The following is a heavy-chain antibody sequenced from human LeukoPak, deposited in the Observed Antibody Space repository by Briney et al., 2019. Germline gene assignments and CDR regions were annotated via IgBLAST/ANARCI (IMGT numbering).Heavy chain of an antibody. J-gene: IGHJ4*02. CDR3: AKDLAWLVMLDY. CDR1: GFTVSSYG. Sequence: GGSLRLSCAASGFTVSSYGMHWVGQAPGKGLEGGAVISYDGSNKYYADSVKGRFTISRDNSKNTLYLQMNSLRAEDTAVYYCAKDLAWLVMLDYWGQGTLVTVSS. D-gene: IGHD6-19*01. CDR2: ISYDGSNK. V-gene: IGHV3-30*18.